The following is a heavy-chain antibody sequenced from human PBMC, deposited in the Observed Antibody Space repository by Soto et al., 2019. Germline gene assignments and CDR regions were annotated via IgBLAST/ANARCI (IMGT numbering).Heavy chain of an antibody. CDR3: ARHSRPYSSGWSYFDY. V-gene: IGHV6-1*01. D-gene: IGHD6-19*01. J-gene: IGHJ4*02. CDR2: TYYRSKWYN. CDR1: GDSVSSNSAA. Sequence: QSQTLSLTCAISGDSVSSNSAAWNWIRQSPSRGLEWLGRTYYRSKWYNDYAVSVKSRITINPDTSKNQFSLQLNSVTPEDTAVYYCARHSRPYSSGWSYFDYWGQGTLVTVSS.